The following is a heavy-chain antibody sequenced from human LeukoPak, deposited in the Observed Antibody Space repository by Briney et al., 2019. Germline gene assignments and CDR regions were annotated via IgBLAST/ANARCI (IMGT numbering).Heavy chain of an antibody. CDR3: ASKKGSGSPFDS. CDR1: GGSVSSGSFY. V-gene: IGHV4-61*01. Sequence: SETLSLICTVSGGSVSSGSFYWSWIRQPPGKGLEWIGYIYYSGSTNYNPSLKSRVTISVDTSKNQFSLKLSSVTAADTAVYYCASKKGSGSPFDSWGQGTLVTVSS. J-gene: IGHJ4*02. CDR2: IYYSGST. D-gene: IGHD1-26*01.